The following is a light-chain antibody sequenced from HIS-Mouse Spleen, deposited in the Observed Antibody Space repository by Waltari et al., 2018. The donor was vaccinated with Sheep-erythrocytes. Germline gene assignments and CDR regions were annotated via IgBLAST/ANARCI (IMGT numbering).Light chain of an antibody. Sequence: QSALTQPASVSGSPGQSIPISCTGTSSDVGSYNLVSWYQQHPGKAPKLMIYEGSKRPSGVSNRFSGSNSGNTATLTISGTQAMDEADYYCQAWDSSTAVFGGGTKLTVL. CDR3: QAWDSSTAV. V-gene: IGLV2-14*02. CDR1: SSDVGSYNL. J-gene: IGLJ2*01. CDR2: EGS.